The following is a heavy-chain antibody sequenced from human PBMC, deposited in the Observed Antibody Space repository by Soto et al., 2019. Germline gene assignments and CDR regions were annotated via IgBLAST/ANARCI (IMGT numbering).Heavy chain of an antibody. CDR1: GGSISSGGYY. V-gene: IGHV4-31*02. CDR3: ARGGIVVIPDS. CDR2: IYYSGGT. D-gene: IGHD3-22*01. Sequence: SETLSLTXTVSGGSISSGGYYWSWIRQHPGKGLEWIGYIYYSGGTYYNPSLRGRVTISIEMSKNQFSLNLSSVTAADTAVYYCARGGIVVIPDSWGQGTLVTVSS. J-gene: IGHJ5*01.